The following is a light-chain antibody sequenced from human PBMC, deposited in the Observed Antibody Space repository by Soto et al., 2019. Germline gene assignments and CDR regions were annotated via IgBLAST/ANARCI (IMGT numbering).Light chain of an antibody. V-gene: IGKV1-33*01. Sequence: DSQMTQSPSSLSASIGDRVTITCQARQDISNSLNWYQQKPGQAPRLLIYDASILHTGVPSTFSGSGSGTDFTFTITSLQPDDIAKYYCQHYGSLSWTFGQGTKVEIK. CDR2: DAS. CDR3: QHYGSLSWT. CDR1: QDISNS. J-gene: IGKJ1*01.